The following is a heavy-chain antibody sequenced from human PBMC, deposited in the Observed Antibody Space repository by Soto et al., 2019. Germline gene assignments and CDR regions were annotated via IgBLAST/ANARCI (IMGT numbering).Heavy chain of an antibody. D-gene: IGHD6-19*01. V-gene: IGHV4-59*01. J-gene: IGHJ4*02. CDR3: ARAGYSSGWYGYLDY. Sequence: QVQLQESGPGLVKPSETLSLTCTVSGGSISSYYWSWIRQPPGKGLEWIGYIYYSGSTNYNPSLKSRVTISVDTSKNQSSLNLSSVTAADTAVYYCARAGYSSGWYGYLDYWGQGTLVTVSS. CDR2: IYYSGST. CDR1: GGSISSYY.